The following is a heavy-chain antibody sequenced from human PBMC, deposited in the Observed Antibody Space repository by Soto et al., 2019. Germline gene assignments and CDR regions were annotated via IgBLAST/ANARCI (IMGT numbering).Heavy chain of an antibody. D-gene: IGHD6-13*01. CDR3: ATGASPLHSSSPGGLDT. CDR2: IYYSGST. V-gene: IGHV4-59*01. J-gene: IGHJ5*02. CDR1: GGFISSYY. Sequence: SETLSLTCTVSGGFISSYYWSWIRQPPGKGLEWIGYIYYSGSTNYNPSLKSRVTISVDTSKNQFSLKLSSVTAADTAVYYCATGASPLHSSSPGGLDTWGQGTLVTVSS.